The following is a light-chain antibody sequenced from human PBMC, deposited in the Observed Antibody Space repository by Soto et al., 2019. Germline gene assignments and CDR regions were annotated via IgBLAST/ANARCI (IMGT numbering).Light chain of an antibody. CDR1: QSVNSD. CDR3: QQYRNWPRT. CDR2: GAS. Sequence: EIVMTQSPASLSVSPGEGATLSCRASQSVNSDLAWYQQKPGQAPRLLIYGASTRATGIPTRFSGSGSGIEFTLTISSLQSEDFAVYYCQQYRNWPRTFGQGTKVDIK. V-gene: IGKV3-15*01. J-gene: IGKJ1*01.